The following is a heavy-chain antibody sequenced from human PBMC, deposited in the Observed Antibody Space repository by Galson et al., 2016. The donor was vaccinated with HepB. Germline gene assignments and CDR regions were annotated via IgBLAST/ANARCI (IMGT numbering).Heavy chain of an antibody. CDR2: ISRNGFST. J-gene: IGHJ4*02. Sequence: SLRLSCAASGFTSGFTLNNYAFHWVRQAPGRGLEYVSGISRNGFSTYYASSVKGRFTISRDNPKTTVFLQMGSLRAEDMAVYYCAREPSFGDLEYWGQGTLVTVSS. V-gene: IGHV3-64*01. D-gene: IGHD3-3*01. CDR1: GFTSGFTLNNYA. CDR3: AREPSFGDLEY.